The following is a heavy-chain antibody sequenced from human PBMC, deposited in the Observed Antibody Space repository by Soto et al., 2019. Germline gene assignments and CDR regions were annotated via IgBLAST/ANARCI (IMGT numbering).Heavy chain of an antibody. CDR3: TTPKEHYYYYGMDV. CDR2: IRSKAYGGTT. Sequence: GGSLRLSCTASGFTFGDYAMSRVRQAPGKGLEWVGFIRSKAYGGTTEYAASVKGRFTISRDDSKSIAYLQMNSLKTEDTAVYYCTTPKEHYYYYGMDVWGQGTTVTVSS. J-gene: IGHJ6*02. V-gene: IGHV3-49*04. CDR1: GFTFGDYA.